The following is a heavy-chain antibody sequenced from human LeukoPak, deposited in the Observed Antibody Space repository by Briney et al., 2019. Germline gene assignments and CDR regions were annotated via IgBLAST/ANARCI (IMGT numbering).Heavy chain of an antibody. CDR3: ARDGTHDILTGYLDAFDI. D-gene: IGHD3-9*01. CDR1: GYTFTSYY. J-gene: IGHJ3*02. V-gene: IGHV1-46*01. CDR2: IDPSGGST. Sequence: ASVKVSCKASGYTFTSYYMHWVRQAPGQGLEWMGIIDPSGGSTSYAQKFQGRVTMTRDMSTSTVYMELSSLRSEDTAVYYCARDGTHDILTGYLDAFDIWGQGTMVTVSS.